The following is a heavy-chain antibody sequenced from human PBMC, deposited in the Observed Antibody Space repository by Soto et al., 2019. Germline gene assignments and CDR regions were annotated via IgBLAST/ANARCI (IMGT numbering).Heavy chain of an antibody. CDR3: ARWYCSSTSCARDRDY. CDR1: GGTFSSYT. V-gene: IGHV1-69*02. CDR2: IIPILGIA. Sequence: SVKVSCKASGGTFSSYTISWVRQAPGQGLEWMGRIIPILGIANYAQKFQGRVTITADKSTSTAYMELSSLRSEDTAVYYCARWYCSSTSCARDRDYWGQGTLVTVSS. J-gene: IGHJ4*02. D-gene: IGHD2-2*01.